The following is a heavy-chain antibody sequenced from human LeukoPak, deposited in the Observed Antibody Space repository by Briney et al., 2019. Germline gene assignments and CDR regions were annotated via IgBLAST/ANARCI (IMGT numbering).Heavy chain of an antibody. CDR3: ARHPRVLRYFDGTGTFDI. CDR1: GYSINRGYY. Sequence: SETLSLTCTVSGYSINRGYYWGWIRQPPGMGLEWIGSIYHSVSTYYNPSLKSRVTISVDTSKNQFSLKLSSVTAADTAVYHCARHPRVLRYFDGTGTFDIWGQGTMVTVSS. CDR2: IYHSVST. J-gene: IGHJ3*02. V-gene: IGHV4-38-2*02. D-gene: IGHD3-9*01.